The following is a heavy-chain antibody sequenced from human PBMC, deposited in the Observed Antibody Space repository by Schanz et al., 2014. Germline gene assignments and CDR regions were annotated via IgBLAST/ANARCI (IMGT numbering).Heavy chain of an antibody. CDR2: IKPDGSEK. V-gene: IGHV3-7*01. Sequence: VQLVESGGGVVQPGRSLRLSCAASGFTFSAYWMTWVRQAPGKGLDWVGIIKPDGSEKFYVDSVKGRVTISRDNAKNLMYLQLKSLRGEETTVYYCAREVGGSFGQHYWGQGALVTVSS. D-gene: IGHD1-26*01. CDR1: GFTFSAYW. J-gene: IGHJ4*02. CDR3: AREVGGSFGQHY.